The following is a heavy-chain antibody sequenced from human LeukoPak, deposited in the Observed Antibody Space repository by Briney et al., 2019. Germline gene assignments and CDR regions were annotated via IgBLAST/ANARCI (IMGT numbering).Heavy chain of an antibody. J-gene: IGHJ4*02. V-gene: IGHV1-3*01. CDR1: GYTFTSYA. CDR2: INAANGNT. CDR3: ARAYDSGCNY. Sequence: ASVKVSCKASGYTFTSYAIHWVRQAPGQRLRWMGLINAANGNTRYSQTFQDRVTITRDTSASTAYMELSSLRSEDTAVYYCARAYDSGCNYWGQGTLVTVSS. D-gene: IGHD6-19*01.